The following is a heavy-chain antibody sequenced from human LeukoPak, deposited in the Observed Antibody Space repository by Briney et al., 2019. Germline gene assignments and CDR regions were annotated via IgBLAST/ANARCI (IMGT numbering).Heavy chain of an antibody. J-gene: IGHJ5*02. CDR3: AKASEGFDP. CDR1: GFAFSDFY. V-gene: IGHV3-11*01. CDR2: ITRSGPTI. Sequence: GGSLRLSCAASGFAFSDFYMSWIRQAPGKGLEWVSYITRSGPTIYYADSVKGRFTISRDNAKNSLFLQMNSLRAEDTAVYYCAKASEGFDPWGQGTLVTVSS.